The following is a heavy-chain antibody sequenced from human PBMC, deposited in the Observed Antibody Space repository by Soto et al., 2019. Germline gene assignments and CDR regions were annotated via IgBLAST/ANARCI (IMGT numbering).Heavy chain of an antibody. D-gene: IGHD2-2*01. CDR2: VYNSGST. V-gene: IGHV4-59*01. J-gene: IGHJ6*03. Sequence: QVQLQESGPGLVKPSETLSLTCTVSGGSISSYHWSWIRQPPGKGLEWIGEVYNSGSTNYNPSFMNRVTISAFKSKNHLSLSLSSVTAADTAVYFCAREMGYCTTTSCHAGPLYYYMDVWGKGTTVTVSS. CDR3: AREMGYCTTTSCHAGPLYYYMDV. CDR1: GGSISSYH.